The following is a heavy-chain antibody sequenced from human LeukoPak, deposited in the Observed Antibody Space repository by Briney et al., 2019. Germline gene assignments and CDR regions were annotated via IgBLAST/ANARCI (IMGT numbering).Heavy chain of an antibody. V-gene: IGHV1-69*06. J-gene: IGHJ4*02. Sequence: GASVKVSCKASGGTFSSYAISWVRQAPGQGLEWMGAIIPIFGTANYAQKFQGRVTITADKSTSTAYMELSSLRSEDTAVYYCARDPRGLYYFDYWGQGTLVTVSS. CDR1: GGTFSSYA. CDR2: IIPIFGTA. D-gene: IGHD3-22*01. CDR3: ARDPRGLYYFDY.